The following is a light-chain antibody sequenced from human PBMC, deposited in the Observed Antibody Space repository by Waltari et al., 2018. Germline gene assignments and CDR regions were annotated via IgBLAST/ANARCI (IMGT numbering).Light chain of an antibody. CDR2: DVT. Sequence: QSALTQPASVSGSPGQSITISCAGTSGDIGRYNYVSWYQYHPGKAPKLIIYDVTERTTGISSRFSGSKSGNTASLTISGLQAEDEADYYCSSYSSSSTFYLFGTGTKVTVL. V-gene: IGLV2-14*03. J-gene: IGLJ1*01. CDR1: SGDIGRYNY. CDR3: SSYSSSSTFYL.